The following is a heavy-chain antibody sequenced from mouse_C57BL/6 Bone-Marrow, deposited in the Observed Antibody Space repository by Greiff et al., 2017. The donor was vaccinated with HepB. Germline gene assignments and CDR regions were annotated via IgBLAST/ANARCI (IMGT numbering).Heavy chain of an antibody. CDR1: GFTFSDYY. J-gene: IGHJ4*01. CDR3: ERGYYSNYDYAMDY. D-gene: IGHD2-5*01. V-gene: IGHV5-16*01. Sequence: EVQRVESEGGLVQPGSSMKLSCTASGFTFSDYYMAWVRQVPEKGLEWVANINPDGSSTYYLDALKSRFIISRDNAKNILYLQMSSLKSEDTATYYCERGYYSNYDYAMDYWGQGTSVTVSS. CDR2: INPDGSST.